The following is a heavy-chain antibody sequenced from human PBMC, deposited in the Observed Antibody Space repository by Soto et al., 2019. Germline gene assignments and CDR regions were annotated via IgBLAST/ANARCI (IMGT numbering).Heavy chain of an antibody. CDR2: INPSGGST. CDR3: ARVRVVVVPAAMMLSGAFDI. J-gene: IGHJ3*02. CDR1: GYTFTSYY. D-gene: IGHD2-2*01. Sequence: ASVKVSCKASGYTFTSYYMHWVRQAPGQGLEWMGIINPSGGSTSYAQKFQGRVTMTRDTSTSTVYMELSSLRSEDTAVYYCARVRVVVVPAAMMLSGAFDIWGQGTMVTVSS. V-gene: IGHV1-46*03.